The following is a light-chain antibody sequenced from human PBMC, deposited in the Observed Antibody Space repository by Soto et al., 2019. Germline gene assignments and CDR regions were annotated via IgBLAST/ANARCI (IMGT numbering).Light chain of an antibody. CDR3: QSYDSSLRGSV. Sequence: QSVLTQPPSVSGAPGQRVTISCTGSSSNIGAGYDVHWYQQLPGAAPELLIYGNTDRPSGVPDRFSGSRSGASASLAITGLQTEDEADYYCQSYDSSLRGSVFGTGTKVTVL. CDR2: GNT. V-gene: IGLV1-40*01. J-gene: IGLJ1*01. CDR1: SSNIGAGYD.